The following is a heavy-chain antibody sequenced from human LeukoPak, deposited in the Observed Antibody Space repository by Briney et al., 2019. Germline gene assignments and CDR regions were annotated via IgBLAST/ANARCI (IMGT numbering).Heavy chain of an antibody. CDR3: AKVRGTYSSGYFFDD. Sequence: GRSLRLSCAASGFTFDNYAMHWVRQAPGKGLEWLSIISWNSGYIGYADSVKGRFTISRDNAKKSLDLQMNSLRAEDTAFYYCAKVRGTYSSGYFFDDWGQGTLVTVSS. V-gene: IGHV3-9*01. CDR1: GFTFDNYA. J-gene: IGHJ4*02. CDR2: ISWNSGYI. D-gene: IGHD6-19*01.